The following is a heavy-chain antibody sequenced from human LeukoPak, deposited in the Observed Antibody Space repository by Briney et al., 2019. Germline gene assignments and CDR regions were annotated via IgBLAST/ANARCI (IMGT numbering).Heavy chain of an antibody. D-gene: IGHD3-10*01. V-gene: IGHV3-23*01. CDR1: GFTFSSYA. CDR2: ISGCGGST. Sequence: GGSLRLSCAASGFTFSSYAMSWVRQAPGKGLEWVSAISGCGGSTYYADSVKGRFTISRDNSKNTLYLQMNSLRAEDTAVYYCAKDGATMVRGVIILDYWGQGTLVTVSS. J-gene: IGHJ4*02. CDR3: AKDGATMVRGVIILDY.